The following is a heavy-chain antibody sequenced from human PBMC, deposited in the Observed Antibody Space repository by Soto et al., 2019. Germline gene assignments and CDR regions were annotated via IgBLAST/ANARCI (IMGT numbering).Heavy chain of an antibody. J-gene: IGHJ4*02. Sequence: ESGGGVVQPGRSLRLSCAASGFTFSSYGMHWVRQAPGKGLEWVAVISYDGSNKYYADSVKCRFTISRDNSKNTLYLQMNSLRAEDTAVYYCAKQSDYFDYWGQGTLVTDSS. CDR1: GFTFSSYG. CDR2: ISYDGSNK. V-gene: IGHV3-30*18. CDR3: AKQSDYFDY.